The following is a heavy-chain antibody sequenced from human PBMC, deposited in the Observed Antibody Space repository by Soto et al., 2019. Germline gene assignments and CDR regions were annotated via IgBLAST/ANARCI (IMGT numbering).Heavy chain of an antibody. J-gene: IGHJ3*02. CDR2: ISYDGSNK. V-gene: IGHV3-30-3*01. CDR3: ARAPLKVYYDDSSGYSAEAFDI. CDR1: GFTFSSYA. Sequence: QVQLVESGGGVVQPGRSLRLSCAASGFTFSSYAMHWVRQAPGKGLEWVAVISYDGSNKYYAASVKGRFTISRDNSKNTLYLQMNSLRAEDTAVYYCARAPLKVYYDDSSGYSAEAFDIWGQGTMVTVSS. D-gene: IGHD3-22*01.